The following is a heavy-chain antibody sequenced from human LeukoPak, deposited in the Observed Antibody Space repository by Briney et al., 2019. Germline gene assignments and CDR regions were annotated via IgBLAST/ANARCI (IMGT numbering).Heavy chain of an antibody. J-gene: IGHJ3*01. V-gene: IGHV5-51*01. CDR3: TRKTTVITPGAFDL. Sequence: GESLQISCKGSGYSFTSYWIGWVRQMPGKGLEWMGIISPGDSDTRYSPSFQGQVTISADKSISTAYLQWSSLKASDTAMYYCTRKTTVITPGAFDLWGLGTMVTVSS. D-gene: IGHD4-11*01. CDR1: GYSFTSYW. CDR2: ISPGDSDT.